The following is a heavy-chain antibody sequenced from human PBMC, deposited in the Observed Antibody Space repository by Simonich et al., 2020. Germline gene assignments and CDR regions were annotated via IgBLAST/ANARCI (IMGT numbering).Heavy chain of an antibody. CDR1: GFTFSSYW. D-gene: IGHD4-4*01. V-gene: IGHV3-74*01. Sequence: EVQLVESGGGLVQPGGSLRLSCAASGFTFSSYWMHWVRQAPGKGRVCVSRMKSDGSSTSYADSGKGRFTISRDNAKNTLYLQMNSLRAEDTAVYYCARDYSNYDAFDIWGQGTMVTVSS. CDR2: MKSDGSST. J-gene: IGHJ3*02. CDR3: ARDYSNYDAFDI.